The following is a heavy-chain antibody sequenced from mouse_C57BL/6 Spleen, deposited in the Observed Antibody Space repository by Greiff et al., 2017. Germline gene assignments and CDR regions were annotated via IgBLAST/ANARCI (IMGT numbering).Heavy chain of an antibody. CDR1: GYAFTNYL. CDR3: ARGDYDYDGGYFDV. V-gene: IGHV1-54*01. Sequence: QVHVKQSGAELVRPGTSVKVSCKASGYAFTNYLIEWVKQRPGQGLEWIGVINPGSGGTNYNEKFKGKGTLTADKSSSTAYMQLSSLTSEDSAVDFCARGDYDYDGGYFDVWGTGTTVTVSS. D-gene: IGHD2-4*01. J-gene: IGHJ1*03. CDR2: INPGSGGT.